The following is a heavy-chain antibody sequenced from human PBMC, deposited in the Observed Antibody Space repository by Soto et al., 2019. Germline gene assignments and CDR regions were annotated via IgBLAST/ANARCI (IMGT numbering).Heavy chain of an antibody. D-gene: IGHD3-10*01. J-gene: IGHJ4*02. Sequence: PSETLSLTCAVSGGSITTFYWSWIRQTPGKGLEWIGYIYYSGRTNYNPSLKSRVTISVDTSKNQFSLKLTSVTAADTAVYYCARDVGDYSGADYWGPGTLGTAPQ. CDR2: IYYSGRT. CDR3: ARDVGDYSGADY. V-gene: IGHV4-59*01. CDR1: GGSITTFY.